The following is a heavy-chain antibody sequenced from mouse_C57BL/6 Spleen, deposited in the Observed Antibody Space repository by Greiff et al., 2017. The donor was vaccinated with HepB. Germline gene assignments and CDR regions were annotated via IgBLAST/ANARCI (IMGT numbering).Heavy chain of an antibody. V-gene: IGHV1-50*01. J-gene: IGHJ1*03. CDR3: ARGLLQDWYFDV. Sequence: QVQLKQSGAELVKPGASVKLSCKASGYTFTSYWMQWVKQRPGQGLEWIGEIDPSDSYTNYNQKFKGKATLTVDTSSSTAYMQLSSLTSEDSAVYYCARGLLQDWYFDVWGTGTTVTVSS. D-gene: IGHD2-3*01. CDR2: IDPSDSYT. CDR1: GYTFTSYW.